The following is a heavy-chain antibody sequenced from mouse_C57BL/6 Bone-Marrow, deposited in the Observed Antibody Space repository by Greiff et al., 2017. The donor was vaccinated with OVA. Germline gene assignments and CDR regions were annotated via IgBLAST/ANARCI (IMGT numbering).Heavy chain of an antibody. D-gene: IGHD1-1*01. CDR1: GYSITSGYY. J-gene: IGHJ2*01. CDR2: ISYDGSN. V-gene: IGHV3-6*01. Sequence: EVQLQESGPGLVKPSQSLSLTCSVTGYSITSGYYWNWIRQFPGNKLEWMGYISYDGSNNYNPSLKNRISITRDTSKNQFFLKLNSVTTEDTATYYCASGGSSLDYWGQGTTLTVSS. CDR3: ASGGSSLDY.